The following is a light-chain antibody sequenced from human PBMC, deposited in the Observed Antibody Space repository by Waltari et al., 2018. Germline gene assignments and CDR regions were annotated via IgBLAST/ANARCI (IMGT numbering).Light chain of an antibody. CDR1: SSDVGSYKL. CDR2: ADS. J-gene: IGLJ2*01. V-gene: IGLV2-23*01. CDR3: CSYAGSSTVK. Sequence: QSALTQPASVSGSPGQSITISCTGTSSDVGSYKLVSWYQQHPGKAPRLMIYADSNRPSVSSNRFSGSKSGNTASLTISGLQAEDEAAYYCCSYAGSSTVKFGEGTYLTVL.